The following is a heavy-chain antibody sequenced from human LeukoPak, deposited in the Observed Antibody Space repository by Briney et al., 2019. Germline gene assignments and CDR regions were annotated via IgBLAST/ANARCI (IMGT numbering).Heavy chain of an antibody. V-gene: IGHV3-30*02. CDR1: GFTFSSYG. D-gene: IGHD3-22*01. CDR2: IRYDGTNT. CDR3: AREGSSGYYHYDY. Sequence: GGSLRLSCAASGFTFSSYGMHWVRQAPGKGLEWVAFIRYDGTNTYYADSVKGRFTVSRDNSKNTLYLQMNSLRAEDTAVYYCAREGSSGYYHYDYWGQGTLVTVSS. J-gene: IGHJ4*02.